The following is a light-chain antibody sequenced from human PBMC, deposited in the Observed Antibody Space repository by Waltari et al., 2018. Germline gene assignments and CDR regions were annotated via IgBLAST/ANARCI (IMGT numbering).Light chain of an antibody. CDR2: RDS. V-gene: IGLV3-25*03. J-gene: IGLJ2*01. Sequence: SYKLTQAPSVSVSPGQTARITCPGDVLPKYYAPWYQQKADQAPVMIIFRDSERPPEIPGRFSASSSGTTVTLTISGVQPEDDADYYCQSGDQSGNNVFGGGTKLTVL. CDR3: QSGDQSGNNV. CDR1: VLPKYY.